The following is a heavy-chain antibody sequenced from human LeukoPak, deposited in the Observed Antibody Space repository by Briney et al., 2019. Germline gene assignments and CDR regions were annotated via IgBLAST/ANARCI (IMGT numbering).Heavy chain of an antibody. CDR1: GGSISSYY. CDR3: ARDGGWVMVTEIDY. J-gene: IGHJ4*02. Sequence: SETLSLTCTVSGGSISSYYWSWIRQPPWKGLEWIGTIHHSGNAYYNPPLKSRVTISIDTSKNQFSLKLSSVTAADTAVYYCARDGGWVMVTEIDYWGQGILVTVSS. V-gene: IGHV4-59*12. D-gene: IGHD5-18*01. CDR2: IHHSGNA.